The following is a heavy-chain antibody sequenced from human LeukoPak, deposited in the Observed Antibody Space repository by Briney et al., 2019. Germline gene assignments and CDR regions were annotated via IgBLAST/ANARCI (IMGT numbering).Heavy chain of an antibody. V-gene: IGHV3-30*03. Sequence: GGSLRLSCAASGFTFSSYGMHWVRQAPGKGLEWVAVISYDGSNKYYADSVKGRFTISRDNSKNTLYLQMSSLRAEDTAVYYCARNSGFYRYYFDYWGQGTLVTVSS. J-gene: IGHJ4*02. CDR2: ISYDGSNK. CDR3: ARNSGFYRYYFDY. CDR1: GFTFSSYG. D-gene: IGHD3-22*01.